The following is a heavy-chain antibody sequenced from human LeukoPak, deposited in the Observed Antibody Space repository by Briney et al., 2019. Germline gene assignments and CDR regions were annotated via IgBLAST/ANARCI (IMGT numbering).Heavy chain of an antibody. D-gene: IGHD3-10*01. V-gene: IGHV4-34*01. CDR3: ARGPLYYYGSGSYYKRNWFDP. Sequence: PSETLSLTCAVYGGSFSGYYWSWIRQPPGKGLEWIGEINHSGSINYNPSLKSRVTISVDTSKNQFSLKLSSVTAADTAVYYYARGPLYYYGSGSYYKRNWFDPWGQGTLVTVSS. CDR1: GGSFSGYY. CDR2: INHSGSI. J-gene: IGHJ5*02.